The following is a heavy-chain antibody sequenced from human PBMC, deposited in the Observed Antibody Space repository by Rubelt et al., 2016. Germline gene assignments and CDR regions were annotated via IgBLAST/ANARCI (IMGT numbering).Heavy chain of an antibody. Sequence: QVQLQESGPGLVKPSETLSLTCTVSGGSISSYYWSWIRQPPGKGLEWIGEINHSGSTNYNPSLKCGVTVLVYTCKDQVCLKLRSVTAADAAVYYCARRPRITSFGVAPHYYGMDVWGQGTTVTVSS. CDR2: INHSGST. D-gene: IGHD3-3*01. CDR3: ARRPRITSFGVAPHYYGMDV. V-gene: IGHV4-59*08. CDR1: GGSISSYY. J-gene: IGHJ6*02.